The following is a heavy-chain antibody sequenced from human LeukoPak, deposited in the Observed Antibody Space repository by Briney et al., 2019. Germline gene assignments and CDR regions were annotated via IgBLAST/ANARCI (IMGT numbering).Heavy chain of an antibody. J-gene: IGHJ4*02. Sequence: PGGPLRLSCAASGFTFSDYYMSWIRQAPGKGLECVSYISSSGSTIYYADSVKGRFTISGDNAKNSLYLQMNSLRAEDTAVYYCARDSDDYGDAFDFWGQGTLVTVSS. CDR3: ARDSDDYGDAFDF. CDR2: ISSSGSTI. CDR1: GFTFSDYY. V-gene: IGHV3-11*01. D-gene: IGHD4-17*01.